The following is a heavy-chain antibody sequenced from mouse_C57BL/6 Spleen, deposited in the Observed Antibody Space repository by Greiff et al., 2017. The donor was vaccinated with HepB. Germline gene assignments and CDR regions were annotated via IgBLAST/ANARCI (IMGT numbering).Heavy chain of an antibody. D-gene: IGHD1-1*01. CDR1: GYAFSSSW. V-gene: IGHV1-82*01. Sequence: QVQLKQSGPELVKPGASVKISCKASGYAFSSSWMNWVKQRPGTGLEWIGRIYPEDGDTNYNGKFKGQATLTADKSSSTAYMQLSSLTSEDSAVYSGARLYYYGRSYWYFDVWGTGTTVTVSS. CDR3: ARLYYYGRSYWYFDV. J-gene: IGHJ1*03. CDR2: IYPEDGDT.